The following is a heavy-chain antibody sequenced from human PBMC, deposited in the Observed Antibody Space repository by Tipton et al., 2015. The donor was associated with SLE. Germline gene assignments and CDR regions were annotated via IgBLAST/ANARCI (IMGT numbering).Heavy chain of an antibody. CDR1: GYTFTSYG. D-gene: IGHD1-7*01. V-gene: IGHV1-18*01. J-gene: IGHJ6*03. CDR3: ARQELNQLELKGCYYYMDV. CDR2: ISAYNGNT. Sequence: QVQLVQSGPEVKKPGASVKVSCKASGYTFTSYGISWVRQAPGQGLEWMGWISAYNGNTNYAQKLQGRVTMTTDTSTSTAYMELRSLRSDDTAVYYCARQELNQLELKGCYYYMDVWGKGTTVTVSS.